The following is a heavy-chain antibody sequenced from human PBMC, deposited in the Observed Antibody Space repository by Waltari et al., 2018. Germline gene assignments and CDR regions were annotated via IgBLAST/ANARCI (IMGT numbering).Heavy chain of an antibody. V-gene: IGHV3-11*01. CDR3: ARGHGYEWGDY. Sequence: DSVKGRFTISSDNAKSSVYLQMNSLTVEDTGIYYCARGHGYEWGDYWGQGTLVTVSS. J-gene: IGHJ4*02. D-gene: IGHD5-12*01.